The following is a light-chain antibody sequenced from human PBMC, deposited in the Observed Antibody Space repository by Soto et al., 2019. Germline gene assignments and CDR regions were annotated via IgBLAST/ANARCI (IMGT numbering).Light chain of an antibody. Sequence: QSELTQPPSVSGAPGQRVTISCTGSRSNIGAGYDVHWYQQLPGTAPKLLIYGNSNRPSGVPDRFSGSKSGTSASLAITGLQAEDEADYYCQSYDSSLSGYVVFGGGTKVTVL. CDR3: QSYDSSLSGYVV. CDR1: RSNIGAGYD. CDR2: GNS. V-gene: IGLV1-40*01. J-gene: IGLJ2*01.